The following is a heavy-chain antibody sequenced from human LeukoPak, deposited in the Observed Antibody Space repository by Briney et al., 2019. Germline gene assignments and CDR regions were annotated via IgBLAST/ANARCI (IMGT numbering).Heavy chain of an antibody. CDR1: GFTFTNYA. D-gene: IGHD6-19*01. CDR2: IGASGADT. Sequence: GGSLRLSCAASGFTFTNYAMTWVRQAPGKGLEWVSVIGASGADTYYSDSVKGRFTVSRDNSQNTLFLHMSSLRAEDTAVYYCARDQGGSGWYDFAFGYWYFDLWGRGTLVTVSS. CDR3: ARDQGGSGWYDFAFGYWYFDL. V-gene: IGHV3-23*01. J-gene: IGHJ2*01.